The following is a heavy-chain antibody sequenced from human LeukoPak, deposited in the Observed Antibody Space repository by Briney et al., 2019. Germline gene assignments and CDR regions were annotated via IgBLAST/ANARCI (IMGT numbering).Heavy chain of an antibody. CDR3: TRETAAAVEGAFDY. Sequence: PGGSLRLSCAASGFTFRTYAMNWVRQAPGKGLKWVSSISSSSSYIYYADSVKGRFTISRDNAKNSLYLQMNSLRAEDTAVYYCTRETAAAVEGAFDYWGQGTLVTVSS. D-gene: IGHD6-13*01. CDR1: GFTFRTYA. CDR2: ISSSSSYI. J-gene: IGHJ4*02. V-gene: IGHV3-21*01.